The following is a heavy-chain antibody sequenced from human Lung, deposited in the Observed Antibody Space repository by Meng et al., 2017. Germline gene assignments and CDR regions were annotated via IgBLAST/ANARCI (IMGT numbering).Heavy chain of an antibody. D-gene: IGHD1-26*01. J-gene: IGHJ5*02. CDR2: IYYTGST. CDR3: ASVGNIPTMVPRWFDP. V-gene: IGHV4-31*03. CDR1: GDSISSGDHY. Sequence: QVQLQESGPVLVKPSQTLSLTCTVSGDSISSGDHYWNWIRQHSGKGLEYIGSIYYTGSTHYSPSLQSRVTISVDTSKNQFSLQLSSVIAADTALYYRASVGNIPTMVPRWFDPWGQGTLVTVSS.